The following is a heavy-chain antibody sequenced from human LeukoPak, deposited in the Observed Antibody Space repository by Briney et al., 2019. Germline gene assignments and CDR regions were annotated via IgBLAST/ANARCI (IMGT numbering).Heavy chain of an antibody. CDR2: ISSRGSTI. CDR3: ASPIVGAHYGMDV. Sequence: GGSLRLSCAASGFTFSDYYMSWIRQAPGKGLEWVSYISSRGSTIYYADSVKGRFTISRDNAKNSLYLQMNSLRAEDTAVYYCASPIVGAHYGMDVWGQGTTVTVSS. J-gene: IGHJ6*02. V-gene: IGHV3-11*01. D-gene: IGHD1-26*01. CDR1: GFTFSDYY.